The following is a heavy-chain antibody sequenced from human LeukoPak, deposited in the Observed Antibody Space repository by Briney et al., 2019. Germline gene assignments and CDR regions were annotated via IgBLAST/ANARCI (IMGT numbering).Heavy chain of an antibody. V-gene: IGHV1-2*02. D-gene: IGHD6-19*01. Sequence: ASVKVSCKASGYTFTGYYMHWVRQAPGQGLEWMGWISPNTGGTNYAQNFQGRVTMTRDTSISTAYMELSRLRSDDTAVYYCAKRGSGGWYVDCWGQGTLVTVSS. CDR2: ISPNTGGT. J-gene: IGHJ4*02. CDR3: AKRGSGGWYVDC. CDR1: GYTFTGYY.